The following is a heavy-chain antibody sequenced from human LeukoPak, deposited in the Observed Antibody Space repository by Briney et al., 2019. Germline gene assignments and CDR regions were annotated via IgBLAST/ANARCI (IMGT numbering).Heavy chain of an antibody. CDR1: GFTFITYA. J-gene: IGHJ4*02. V-gene: IGHV3-30*04. D-gene: IGHD2-8*01. CDR2: ISSDGRNK. Sequence: GGSLRLSCAASGFTFITYAMHWVRQAPGKGLEWVAVISSDGRNKIYADSVKGRFTISRDNFQNTLFLQMNSLRTEDTAVYYCARDPMADLDYWGQGTLVTVSS. CDR3: ARDPMADLDY.